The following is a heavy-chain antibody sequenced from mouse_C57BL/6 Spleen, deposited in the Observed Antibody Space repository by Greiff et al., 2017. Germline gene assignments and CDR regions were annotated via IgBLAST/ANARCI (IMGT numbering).Heavy chain of an antibody. CDR3: ASWFYAMDY. Sequence: QVQLQQSGAELVRPGSSVKLSCKASGYTFTSYWMHWVKQRPIQGLEWIGNIDPSDSETHYNQKFKDKATLTVDKSSSTAYMLLSSLTSEDSAVYYCASWFYAMDYWGQGTSVTVSS. V-gene: IGHV1-52*01. CDR2: IDPSDSET. J-gene: IGHJ4*01. D-gene: IGHD2-2*01. CDR1: GYTFTSYW.